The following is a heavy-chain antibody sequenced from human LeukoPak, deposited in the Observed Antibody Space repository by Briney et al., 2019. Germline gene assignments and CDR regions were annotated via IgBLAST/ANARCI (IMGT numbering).Heavy chain of an antibody. J-gene: IGHJ4*02. Sequence: GESLRISCKGSGYIFTSYWIPWVRQIPGKGLEWMGMIDPTDSYTNYSPSFQGHVTISTDKSISTAYLQWSSLKASDTAIYYCARRGRSSSNFDFWGQGTLVTVSS. CDR3: ARRGRSSSNFDF. CDR2: IDPTDSYT. CDR1: GYIFTSYW. V-gene: IGHV5-10-1*01. D-gene: IGHD6-6*01.